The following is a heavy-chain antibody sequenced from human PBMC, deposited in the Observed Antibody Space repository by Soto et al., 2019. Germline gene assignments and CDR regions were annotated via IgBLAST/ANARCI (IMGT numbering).Heavy chain of an antibody. Sequence: QVPLVQSGAEVKKPGASVQVSCKASGYTFTSYGISWVRQAPGQGLEWMGWISAYNGNTHYAQKLQGRVTMTTDTPPSTAYMELRSLRSDDTAGYYCASRGGSGRPWFDPWGQGTLVTGSS. CDR3: ASRGGSGRPWFDP. CDR2: ISAYNGNT. D-gene: IGHD3-10*01. J-gene: IGHJ5*02. V-gene: IGHV1-18*04. CDR1: GYTFTSYG.